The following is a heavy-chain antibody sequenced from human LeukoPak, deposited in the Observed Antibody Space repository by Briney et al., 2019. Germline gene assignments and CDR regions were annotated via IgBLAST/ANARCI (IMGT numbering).Heavy chain of an antibody. J-gene: IGHJ4*02. CDR2: INPSGGST. V-gene: IGHV1-46*01. CDR1: GYTFTSYY. Sequence: ASVKVSCKASGYTFTSYYMHWVRQAPGQGLEWMGIINPSGGSTSYAQKFQGRVTMTRDMSTSTVYMELSSLRSEDTAVYYCARSGAVGYSSSSRNRGFDYWGQGILVTVSS. CDR3: ARSGAVGYSSSSRNRGFDY. D-gene: IGHD6-6*01.